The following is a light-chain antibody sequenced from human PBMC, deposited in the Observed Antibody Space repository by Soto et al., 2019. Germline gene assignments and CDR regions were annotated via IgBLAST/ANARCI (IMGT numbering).Light chain of an antibody. CDR3: QQRSNWRPLT. Sequence: ILLSLSPATLSLSQSEGATLSPRASQSVSSYLAWYQQKPGQAPRLLIYDASNRATGIPARFSGSGSGTDFTLTISSLEHEDVAVYYCQQRSNWRPLTFGGGTKVDIK. CDR1: QSVSSY. J-gene: IGKJ4*01. V-gene: IGKV3-11*01. CDR2: DAS.